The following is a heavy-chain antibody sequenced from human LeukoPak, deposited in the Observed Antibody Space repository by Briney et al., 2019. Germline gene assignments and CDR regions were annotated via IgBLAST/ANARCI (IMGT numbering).Heavy chain of an antibody. CDR1: GGSISSYY. CDR3: ARGEMGDWYFDL. D-gene: IGHD5-24*01. J-gene: IGHJ2*01. Sequence: SETLSLTCTVSGGSISSYYWSWIRQPPGKGLEWIGYIYYSGSTNYNPSLKSRVTISVDTSKNQFSLKLSSVTAADTAVYYCARGEMGDWYFDLWGRGTLVTVSS. CDR2: IYYSGST. V-gene: IGHV4-59*01.